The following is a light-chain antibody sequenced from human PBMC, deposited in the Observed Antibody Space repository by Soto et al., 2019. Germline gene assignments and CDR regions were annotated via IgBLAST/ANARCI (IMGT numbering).Light chain of an antibody. Sequence: DIQMTQSPSSLSASVGDIVTITCQASQDISNYLNWYQQKPGKAPKLLIYDASNLETGVPSRFSGSGSGTDFTFTISSLQPEDIATYYCQQYDNLLITFGQGTRLEIK. CDR1: QDISNY. V-gene: IGKV1-33*01. CDR2: DAS. J-gene: IGKJ5*01. CDR3: QQYDNLLIT.